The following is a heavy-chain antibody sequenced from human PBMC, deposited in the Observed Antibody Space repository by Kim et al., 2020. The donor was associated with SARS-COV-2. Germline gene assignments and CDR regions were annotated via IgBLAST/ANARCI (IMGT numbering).Heavy chain of an antibody. J-gene: IGHJ4*02. Sequence: SETLSLTCAVYGGSFSGYYWSWIRQPPGKGLEWIGEINHSGSTNYNPSLKSRVTISVDTSKNQFSLKLSSVTAADTAVYYCASLGSLVRGVIGYWGQGTL. V-gene: IGHV4-34*01. CDR3: ASLGSLVRGVIGY. CDR1: GGSFSGYY. D-gene: IGHD3-10*01. CDR2: INHSGST.